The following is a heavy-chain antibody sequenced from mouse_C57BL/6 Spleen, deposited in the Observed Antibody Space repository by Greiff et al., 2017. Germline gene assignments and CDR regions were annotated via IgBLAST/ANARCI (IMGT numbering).Heavy chain of an antibody. Sequence: LVKPGASVKLSCKASGYTFTEYTIHWVKQRSGQGLEWIGWFYPGSGSIKYNEKFKDKATLTADKSSSTVYMELSRLTSEDSAVYFCARHEGTYGSRTDAMDYWGQGTSVTVSS. CDR3: ARHEGTYGSRTDAMDY. J-gene: IGHJ4*01. V-gene: IGHV1-62-2*01. CDR1: GYTFTEYT. CDR2: FYPGSGSI. D-gene: IGHD1-1*01.